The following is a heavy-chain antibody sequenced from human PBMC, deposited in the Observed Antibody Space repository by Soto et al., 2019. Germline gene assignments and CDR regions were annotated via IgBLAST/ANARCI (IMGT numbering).Heavy chain of an antibody. D-gene: IGHD3-22*01. CDR2: ISGSGGST. CDR3: AKDALITMIVVVITTSHNWFDP. CDR1: GFTFSSYA. Sequence: EVQLLESGGGLVQPGGSLRLSCAASGFTFSSYAMSWVRQAPGKGLEWVSAISGSGGSTYYADSVKGRFTISRDNSKNTLYLQMNSLRADDTAVYYCAKDALITMIVVVITTSHNWFDPWGQGTLVTVSS. J-gene: IGHJ5*02. V-gene: IGHV3-23*01.